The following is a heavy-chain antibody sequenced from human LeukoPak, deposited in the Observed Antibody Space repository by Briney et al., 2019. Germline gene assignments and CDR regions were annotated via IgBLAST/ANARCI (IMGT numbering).Heavy chain of an antibody. CDR3: ARAPAQESGASMGH. CDR2: ISSSSSYI. J-gene: IGHJ4*02. D-gene: IGHD1-26*01. Sequence: PGGSLRLSCAASGFTFSSYSMNWVRQAPGKGLEWVSSISSSSSYIYYADSVKGRFTISRDNSKNTLYLQMNSLRAEDTAVYYCARAPAQESGASMGHWGQGTLVTVSS. CDR1: GFTFSSYS. V-gene: IGHV3-21*01.